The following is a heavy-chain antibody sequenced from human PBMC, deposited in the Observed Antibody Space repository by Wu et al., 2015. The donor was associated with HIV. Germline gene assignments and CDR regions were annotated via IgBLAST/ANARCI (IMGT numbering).Heavy chain of an antibody. CDR2: ISAGNGDT. CDR1: GYAFSRHG. J-gene: IGHJ6*01. D-gene: IGHD3-10*01. V-gene: IGHV1-18*01. CDR3: VKARGSGRYHSSTSYV. Sequence: QLEQPGVEVQKPGAALKVSCKASGYAFSRHGISWVRQVPGQGLEWVGWISAGNGDTTYAQKFQGRVTLTRDISTTTVFLEFGSLHSDDRAVYYCVKARGSGRYHSSTSYVW.